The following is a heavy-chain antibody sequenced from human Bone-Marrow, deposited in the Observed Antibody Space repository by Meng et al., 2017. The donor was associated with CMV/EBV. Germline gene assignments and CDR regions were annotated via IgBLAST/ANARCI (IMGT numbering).Heavy chain of an antibody. Sequence: KVSCKASGYTFTNYGISWVRQAPGQGLEWMGWISAYNGYTVYAQKLQGRVTMTTHTSTSTAYMELRSLRSDDTALYYCARGLRVRSDYWGQGTLVTVSS. CDR1: GYTFTNYG. CDR3: ARGLRVRSDY. J-gene: IGHJ4*02. D-gene: IGHD2-21*01. CDR2: ISAYNGYT. V-gene: IGHV1-18*01.